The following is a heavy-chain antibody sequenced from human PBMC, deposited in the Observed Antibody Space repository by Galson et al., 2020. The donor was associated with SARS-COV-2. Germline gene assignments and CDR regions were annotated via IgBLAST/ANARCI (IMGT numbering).Heavy chain of an antibody. J-gene: IGHJ3*02. D-gene: IGHD3-22*01. V-gene: IGHV3-30*04. CDR2: ISYDGSNN. CDR3: AREANYDDSSGDHCDAGDM. Sequence: GGSMRLSCQASGFTLSSYAMHWVRQPPGKGLEWVAVISYDGSNNYYADSVKGRFTISRDNSTNTLYLQMTSLRAEDTAVYSCAREANYDDSSGDHCDAGDMGGQWTMVTVAS. CDR1: GFTLSSYA.